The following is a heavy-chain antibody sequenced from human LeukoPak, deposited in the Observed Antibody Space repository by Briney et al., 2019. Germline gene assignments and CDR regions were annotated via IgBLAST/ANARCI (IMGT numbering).Heavy chain of an antibody. CDR3: ARVGPSIDSYGSGSGVLYYYYYGMDV. Sequence: ASVKVSCKASGGTFNGYAISWVRQAPGQGLEWMGRIIPIFGIANYAQKFQGRVTITADKSTSTAYMELSSLRSEDTAVYYCARVGPSIDSYGSGSGVLYYYYYGMDVWGQGTTVTVSS. D-gene: IGHD3-10*01. CDR1: GGTFNGYA. J-gene: IGHJ6*01. V-gene: IGHV1-69*04. CDR2: IIPIFGIA.